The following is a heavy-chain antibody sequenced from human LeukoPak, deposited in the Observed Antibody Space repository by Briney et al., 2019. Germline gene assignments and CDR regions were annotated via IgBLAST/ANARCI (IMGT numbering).Heavy chain of an antibody. Sequence: GGSLRLSCAASGFTFSSYGMHWVRQAPGKGLEWVAVIWYDGSNKYYADSVKGRFTISRDNSKNTLYLQMNSLRAEDTAVYYCASAGFPNRPLYYYGMDVWGQGTTVTVSS. CDR3: ASAGFPNRPLYYYGMDV. CDR1: GFTFSSYG. D-gene: IGHD2/OR15-2a*01. J-gene: IGHJ6*02. CDR2: IWYDGSNK. V-gene: IGHV3-33*01.